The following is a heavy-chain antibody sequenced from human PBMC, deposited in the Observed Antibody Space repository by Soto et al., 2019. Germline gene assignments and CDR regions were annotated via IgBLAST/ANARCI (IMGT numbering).Heavy chain of an antibody. CDR1: GFTFSSYG. CDR3: ARERMSSSWYYFDY. J-gene: IGHJ4*02. V-gene: IGHV3-33*01. Sequence: QVQLVESGGGVVQPGRSLRLSCAASGFTFSSYGMHWVRQAPGKGLEWVAVIWYDGSNKYYADSVKGRFTISRDNSKNTLYLQMNSLRAEDTAVYYCARERMSSSWYYFDYWGQGTLGTVSS. CDR2: IWYDGSNK. D-gene: IGHD6-13*01.